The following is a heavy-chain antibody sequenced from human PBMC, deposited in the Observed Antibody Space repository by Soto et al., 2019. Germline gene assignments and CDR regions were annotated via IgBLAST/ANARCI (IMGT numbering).Heavy chain of an antibody. CDR2: IYPGDSDT. Sequence: PGESLKISCKGFGYSFTSYWIAWVRQMPGKGPEWMGIIYPGDSDTRYSPSFQGQVTFSADKSISTAYVQWSSLKASDIAMYYCARQGSDYYYGMDVWGQGTTVTVSS. J-gene: IGHJ6*02. CDR3: ARQGSDYYYGMDV. CDR1: GYSFTSYW. V-gene: IGHV5-51*01. D-gene: IGHD6-25*01.